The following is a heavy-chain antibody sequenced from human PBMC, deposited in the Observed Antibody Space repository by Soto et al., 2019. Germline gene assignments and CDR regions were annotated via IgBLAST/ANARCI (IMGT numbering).Heavy chain of an antibody. CDR2: IYYSGST. J-gene: IGHJ6*03. D-gene: IGHD4-17*01. CDR3: ARAPFDYGDYNFVGYYYYMDV. CDR1: GGSISSYY. V-gene: IGHV4-59*01. Sequence: QVQLQESGPGLVKPSETLSLTCTVSGGSISSYYWSWIRQPPGKGLEWIGYIYYSGSTNYNPSLKSRVTISVDTSKNQFSLKLSSVTAADTVVYYCARAPFDYGDYNFVGYYYYMDVWGKGTTVTVSS.